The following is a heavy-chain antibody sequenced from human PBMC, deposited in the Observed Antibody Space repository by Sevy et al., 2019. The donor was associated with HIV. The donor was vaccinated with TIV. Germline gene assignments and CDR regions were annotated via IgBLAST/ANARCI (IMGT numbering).Heavy chain of an antibody. J-gene: IGHJ4*02. Sequence: SETLSLTCTVSGGSISSYYWSWIRQPPGKGLEWIGYIYYSGSTNYNPSLKSRVTISVDTSKNQFSLKLSSVTAADTAVYYCAREGGGYSSIRRYFDYWGQGTLVTVSS. CDR3: AREGGGYSSIRRYFDY. CDR1: GGSISSYY. CDR2: IYYSGST. D-gene: IGHD5-18*01. V-gene: IGHV4-59*01.